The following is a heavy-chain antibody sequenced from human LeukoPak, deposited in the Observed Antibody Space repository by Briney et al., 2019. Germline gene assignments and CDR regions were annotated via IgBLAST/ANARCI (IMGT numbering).Heavy chain of an antibody. CDR3: ARGPNRYYFDY. D-gene: IGHD2/OR15-2a*01. J-gene: IGHJ4*02. CDR1: GGSISSYY. V-gene: IGHV4-59*01. Sequence: PSETLSLTCTVSGGSISSYYWSWIRQPPGKGLEWTGYIYYSGRTNYNPSLKSRVTISVDTSKNQFSLKRSSVTAADTAVYYCARGPNRYYFDYWGQGTLVTVSS. CDR2: IYYSGRT.